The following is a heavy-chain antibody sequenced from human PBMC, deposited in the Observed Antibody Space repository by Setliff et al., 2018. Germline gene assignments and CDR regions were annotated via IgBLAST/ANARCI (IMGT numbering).Heavy chain of an antibody. J-gene: IGHJ4*02. D-gene: IGHD3-22*01. CDR3: ARGSYYDSSGYSPDFFDY. Sequence: TLSLTCAVYGDSFSGYFWTWIRQPPGKGLEWIGDIDQSGSTNYNPSLKSRLTISVDTSKNQFSLSLSSVTAADTAVYYCARGSYYDSSGYSPDFFDYWGQGTLVTVSS. CDR2: IDQSGST. V-gene: IGHV4-34*01. CDR1: GDSFSGYF.